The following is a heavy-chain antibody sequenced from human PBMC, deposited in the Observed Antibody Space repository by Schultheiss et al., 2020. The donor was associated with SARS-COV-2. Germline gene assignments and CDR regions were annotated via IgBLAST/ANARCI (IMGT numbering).Heavy chain of an antibody. Sequence: GGSLRLSCAASGFTFSSYSMNWVRQAPGKGLVWVSRINEDGIITDYADSVRGRFTISRDNAKNTLYLQMNSLRVEDTAVYYCARDVAGEGSYWGRGTLVTVSS. V-gene: IGHV3-74*01. J-gene: IGHJ4*02. D-gene: IGHD1-14*01. CDR3: ARDVAGEGSY. CDR1: GFTFSSYS. CDR2: INEDGIIT.